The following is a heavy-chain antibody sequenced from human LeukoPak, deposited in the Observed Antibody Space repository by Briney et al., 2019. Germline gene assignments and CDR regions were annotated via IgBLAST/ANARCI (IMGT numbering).Heavy chain of an antibody. D-gene: IGHD6-13*01. J-gene: IGHJ4*02. CDR2: IYYSGST. V-gene: IGHV4-39*07. Sequence: SETLSLTCTVSGGSISSSSYYWGWIRQPPGKGLEWIGSIYYSGSTNYNPSLKGRVTMSVDTSKNQFSLQLNSVTAADTAVYYCARGRGSSWYYFDYWGQGTLVTVSS. CDR3: ARGRGSSWYYFDY. CDR1: GGSISSSSYY.